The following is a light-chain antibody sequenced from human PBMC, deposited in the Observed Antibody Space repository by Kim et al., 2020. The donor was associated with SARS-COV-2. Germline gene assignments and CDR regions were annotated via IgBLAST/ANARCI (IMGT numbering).Light chain of an antibody. Sequence: DIQMTQSPSTLSAFVGDRVTLSCRATQSISSWLAWYQQKPGKAPKLLIYQASGLESGVPSRFSGSGSGTEFTLTISSLQPDDFATYYCQQYDSYPRTFGQGTKVDIK. CDR3: QQYDSYPRT. J-gene: IGKJ1*01. CDR2: QAS. CDR1: QSISSW. V-gene: IGKV1-5*03.